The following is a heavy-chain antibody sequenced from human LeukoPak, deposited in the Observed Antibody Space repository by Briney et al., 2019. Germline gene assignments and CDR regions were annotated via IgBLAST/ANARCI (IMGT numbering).Heavy chain of an antibody. J-gene: IGHJ4*02. D-gene: IGHD3-10*01. V-gene: IGHV3-7*01. CDR3: ARAIRGSAVDTGDR. Sequence: RGSLRLSCAASGFTFSSCWMRWVRQAPGKGLEGVANIKNDGSEEYYVDSVKGRFTISRDNAKNSLFLQMNSLTVEDTAVYYCARAIRGSAVDTGDRWGQGTLVTVSS. CDR2: IKNDGSEE. CDR1: GFTFSSCW.